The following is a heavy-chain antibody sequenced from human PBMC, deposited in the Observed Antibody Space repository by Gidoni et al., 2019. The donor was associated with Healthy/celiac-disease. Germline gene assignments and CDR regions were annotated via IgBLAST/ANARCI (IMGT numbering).Heavy chain of an antibody. D-gene: IGHD1-1*01. Sequence: QVQLQESGPGLVKPSPTLSLTCTVSGGSISSGSYYWSWIRQPAGKGLEWIGRIYTSGSTNYNPSLKSRVTIAVDTSKNQFSLKLSSVTAADTAVYYCARGGDWNYYYGMDVWGQGTTVTVSS. CDR3: ARGGDWNYYYGMDV. CDR2: IYTSGST. V-gene: IGHV4-61*02. J-gene: IGHJ6*02. CDR1: GGSISSGSYY.